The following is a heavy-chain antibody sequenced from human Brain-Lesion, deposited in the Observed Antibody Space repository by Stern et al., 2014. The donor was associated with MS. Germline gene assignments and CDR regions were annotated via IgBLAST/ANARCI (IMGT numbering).Heavy chain of an antibody. D-gene: IGHD2-2*01. CDR1: GGSISSGGYY. V-gene: IGHV4-61*02. J-gene: IGHJ6*02. CDR3: ARGRVVPGFQYYATDV. Sequence: VQLVQSGPGLVKPSQTLSLSCTVSGGSISSGGYYWSWIRQPAGKGLEWIGRIFNSGSTSYNPSPKSRVPLLIDTSKNQSSPRLNPMTAADTAVYYCARGRVVPGFQYYATDVWGQGTTVIVSS. CDR2: IFNSGST.